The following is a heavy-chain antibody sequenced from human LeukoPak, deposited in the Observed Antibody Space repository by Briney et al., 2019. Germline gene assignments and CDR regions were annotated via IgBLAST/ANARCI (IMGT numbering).Heavy chain of an antibody. CDR1: GGSISSSSYY. D-gene: IGHD6-19*01. CDR3: ARQQWLAGDY. V-gene: IGHV4-39*01. Sequence: KPSETLSLTCTVSGGSISSSSYYWGWIRQPPGKRLEWIGSIYYSGSTYYNPSLKSRVTISVDTSKNQFSLKLSSVTAADTAVHYCARQQWLAGDYWGQGTLVTVSS. CDR2: IYYSGST. J-gene: IGHJ4*02.